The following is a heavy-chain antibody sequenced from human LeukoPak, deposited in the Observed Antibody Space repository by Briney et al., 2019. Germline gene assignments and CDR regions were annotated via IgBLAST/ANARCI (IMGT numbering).Heavy chain of an antibody. V-gene: IGHV3-23*01. J-gene: IGHJ4*02. CDR3: AKGGRLTSGIYYSFDS. CDR2: VSRSGGTT. D-gene: IGHD1-26*01. Sequence: GGSLRLSCAASGFTFSSYGMSWVRQAPGKGLEWVSAVSRSGGTTIYADSMKGRFTISRDNSKNTLYLQMNSLRVGDTAVYYCAKGGRLTSGIYYSFDSWGQGTLVTVSS. CDR1: GFTFSSYG.